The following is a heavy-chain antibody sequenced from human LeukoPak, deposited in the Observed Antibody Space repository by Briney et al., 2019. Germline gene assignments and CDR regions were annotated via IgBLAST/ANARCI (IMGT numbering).Heavy chain of an antibody. CDR3: AREVAVAGTIRNYYDSSGYPS. CDR1: GYTFTGYY. J-gene: IGHJ4*02. V-gene: IGHV1-2*02. D-gene: IGHD3-22*01. CDR2: INPNSGGT. Sequence: GASVKVSCKASGYTFTGYYMHWVRQAPGQGLEWMGWINPNSGGTNYAQKFQGRVTMTRDTSISTAYMELSRLRSDDTAVYYCAREVAVAGTIRNYYDSSGYPSWGQGTLVTVSS.